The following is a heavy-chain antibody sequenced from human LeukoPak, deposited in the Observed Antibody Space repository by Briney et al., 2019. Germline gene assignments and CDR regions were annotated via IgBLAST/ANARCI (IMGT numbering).Heavy chain of an antibody. D-gene: IGHD3-22*01. V-gene: IGHV1-69*13. Sequence: SVKVSCKASGGTFSSYAISWVRQAPGQGLEWMGEIIPIFGTANYAQKFQGRVTITADESTSTAYMELSSLRSEDTAVYYCARENPYYDSSGFPEVGYYFDYWGQGTLVTVPS. CDR2: IIPIFGTA. CDR1: GGTFSSYA. CDR3: ARENPYYDSSGFPEVGYYFDY. J-gene: IGHJ4*02.